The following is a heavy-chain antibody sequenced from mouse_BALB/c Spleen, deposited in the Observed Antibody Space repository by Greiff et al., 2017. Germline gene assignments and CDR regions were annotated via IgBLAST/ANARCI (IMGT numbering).Heavy chain of an antibody. CDR1: GYTFSSYW. D-gene: IGHD2-3*01. V-gene: IGHV1-9*01. CDR3: ARKGYDGYTWFAY. CDR2: ILPGSGST. J-gene: IGHJ3*01. Sequence: VQLQQSGAELMKPGASVKISCKATGYTFSSYWIEWVKQRPGHGLEWIGEILPGSGSTNYNEKFKGKATFTADTSSNTAYMQLSSLTSEDSAVYYCARKGYDGYTWFAYWGQGTLVTVSA.